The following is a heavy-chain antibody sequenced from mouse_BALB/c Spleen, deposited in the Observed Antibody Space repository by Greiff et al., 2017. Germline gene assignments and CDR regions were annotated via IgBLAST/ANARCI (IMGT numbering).Heavy chain of an antibody. Sequence: DVKLVESGGGLVQPGGSLKLSCAASGFTFSSYTMSWVRQTPEKRLEWVAYISNGGGSTYYPDTVKGRFTISRDNAKNTLYLQMSSLKSEDTAMYYCARYGLGDYWGQGTSVTVSS. CDR3: ARYGLGDY. V-gene: IGHV5-12-2*01. CDR1: GFTFSSYT. D-gene: IGHD2-10*02. J-gene: IGHJ4*01. CDR2: ISNGGGST.